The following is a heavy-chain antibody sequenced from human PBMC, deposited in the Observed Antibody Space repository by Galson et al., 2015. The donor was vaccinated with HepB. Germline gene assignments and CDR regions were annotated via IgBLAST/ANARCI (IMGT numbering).Heavy chain of an antibody. CDR1: GFTFSSYW. CDR3: ARGVGYCSSTSCYTARARTPYYFDY. Sequence: SLRLSCAASGFTFSSYWMSWVRQAPGKGLEWVANIKQDGSEKYYVDSVKGRFTISRDNAKNSLYLQMNSLRAEDTAVYYCARGVGYCSSTSCYTARARTPYYFDYWGQGTLVTVSS. V-gene: IGHV3-7*01. CDR2: IKQDGSEK. D-gene: IGHD2-2*02. J-gene: IGHJ4*02.